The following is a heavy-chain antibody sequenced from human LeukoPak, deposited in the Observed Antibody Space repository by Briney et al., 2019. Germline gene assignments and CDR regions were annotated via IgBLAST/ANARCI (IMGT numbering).Heavy chain of an antibody. D-gene: IGHD5-18*01. CDR1: GGSVSSSSYD. J-gene: IGHJ5*02. Sequence: PSETLSLTCTVSGGSVSSSSYDWGWVRQPPGKGLEWIGKIYYSGPTYYSPSLRGRVFISIDTSKNQFSLKMTSVTAADRAVYYCARRRHDVTAVFDATGGSDPWGQGILVTVSS. CDR3: ARRRHDVTAVFDATGGSDP. CDR2: IYYSGPT. V-gene: IGHV4-39*01.